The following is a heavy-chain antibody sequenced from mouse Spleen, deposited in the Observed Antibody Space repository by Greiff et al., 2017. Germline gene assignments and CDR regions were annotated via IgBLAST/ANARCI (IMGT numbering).Heavy chain of an antibody. CDR1: GFSLTSYG. CDR2: IWSDGST. CDR3: ARSSYDPYAMDY. J-gene: IGHJ4*01. D-gene: IGHD2-3*01. V-gene: IGHV2-6*03. Sequence: VKLMESGPGLVAPSQSLSITCTVSGFSLTSYGVHWVRQPPGKGLEWLVVIWSDGSTTYNSALKSRLSISKDNSKSQVFLKMNSLQTDDTAMYYCARSSYDPYAMDYWGQGTSVTVSS.